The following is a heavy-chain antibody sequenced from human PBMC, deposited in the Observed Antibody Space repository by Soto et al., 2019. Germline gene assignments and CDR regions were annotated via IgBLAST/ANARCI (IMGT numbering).Heavy chain of an antibody. V-gene: IGHV3-23*01. D-gene: IGHD2-2*01. J-gene: IGHJ4*02. CDR3: AKDRDYPRDQFHY. CDR2: ISANGQGI. CDR1: GFTFSINA. Sequence: EVQLLESGGGLVQPGGSLRLSCATSGFTFSINALSWVRQAPGKGREWVSAISANGQGIYYADSVRGRFSISRDNSRNTVFLHMDSLRAEDTAVYYCAKDRDYPRDQFHYWGQGTLVTVSS.